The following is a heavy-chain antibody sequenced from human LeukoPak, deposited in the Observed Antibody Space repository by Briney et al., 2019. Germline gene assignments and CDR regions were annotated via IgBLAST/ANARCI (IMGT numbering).Heavy chain of an antibody. J-gene: IGHJ6*02. CDR3: ARDYYDSSGPGYGMDV. CDR1: GYTFTSYG. Sequence: ASVKVSCKASGYTFTSYGISWVRQAPGQGLAWMGWISAYNGNTNYAQKLQGRVTMTTDTSTSTAYMELRSLRSDDTAVYYCARDYYDSSGPGYGMDVWGQGTTVTVSS. CDR2: ISAYNGNT. V-gene: IGHV1-18*01. D-gene: IGHD3-22*01.